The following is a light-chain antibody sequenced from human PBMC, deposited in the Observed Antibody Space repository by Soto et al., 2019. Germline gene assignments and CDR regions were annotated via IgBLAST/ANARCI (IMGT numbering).Light chain of an antibody. V-gene: IGKV3-15*01. CDR3: QHYVTWPLT. CDR1: QGIGDT. J-gene: IGKJ4*01. CDR2: DTS. Sequence: EIVMTQSPATLSVSPREGATLSCRASQGIGDTLAWYQQKPGQTPRLLIYDTSIRATGVPARFSGSRSGAEFTLTISSLQSEEFAVYYCQHYVTWPLTFGGGTKVE.